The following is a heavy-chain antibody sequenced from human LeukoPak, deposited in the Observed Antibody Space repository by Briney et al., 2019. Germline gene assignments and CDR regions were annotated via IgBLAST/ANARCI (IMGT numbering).Heavy chain of an antibody. CDR3: ARLDY. CDR2: IYYSGST. J-gene: IGHJ4*02. Sequence: SETLSLTRTVSGGSISSSSYYWGWIRRPPGKGLEWIGSIYYSGSTYYNPSLKSRVTISVDTSKNQFSLKLSSVTAADTAVYYCARLDYWGQGTLVTVSS. V-gene: IGHV4-39*01. CDR1: GGSISSSSYY.